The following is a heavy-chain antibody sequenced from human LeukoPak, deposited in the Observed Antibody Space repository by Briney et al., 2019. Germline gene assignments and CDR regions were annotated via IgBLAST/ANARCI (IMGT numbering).Heavy chain of an antibody. J-gene: IGHJ4*02. Sequence: SETLSLTCAVYGGSFSGYYWSWIRQPPGKGLEWIGEINHSGSTNYNPSLKSRVTISVDTSKNQFSLKLSSVTAADTAVYYCARSITMVRGVQPHGDYWGQGTLVTVSS. V-gene: IGHV4-34*01. CDR1: GGSFSGYY. CDR2: INHSGST. D-gene: IGHD3-10*01. CDR3: ARSITMVRGVQPHGDY.